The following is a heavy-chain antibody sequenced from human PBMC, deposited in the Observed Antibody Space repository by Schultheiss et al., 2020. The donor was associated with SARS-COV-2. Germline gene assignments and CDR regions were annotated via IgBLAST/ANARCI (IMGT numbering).Heavy chain of an antibody. CDR3: ARGLLAVAGTGLYYFDY. V-gene: IGHV3-23*01. J-gene: IGHJ4*02. CDR1: GFTFSSYA. CDR2: ISGSGGST. D-gene: IGHD6-19*01. Sequence: GGSLRLSCAASGFTFSSYAMSWVRQAPGKGLEWVSAISGSGGSTYYADSVKGRFTISRDNSKNTLYLQMNSLRDEDTAVYYCARGLLAVAGTGLYYFDYWGQGTLVTVSS.